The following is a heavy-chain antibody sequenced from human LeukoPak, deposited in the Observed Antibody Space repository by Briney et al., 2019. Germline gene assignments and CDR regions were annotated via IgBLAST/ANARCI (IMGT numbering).Heavy chain of an antibody. CDR2: IYSCGGT. CDR3: ARASSGTLS. CDR1: GFTVSNNY. J-gene: IGHJ5*02. Sequence: GGSLSLSCAASGFTVSNNYMSWVRQAPGKGLDWMLVIYSCGGTYYADSVKARFTITRENRNNSLYLQMNSRRREGTAVYYCARASSGTLSWGQGTRVTVSS. D-gene: IGHD6-19*01. V-gene: IGHV3-66*01.